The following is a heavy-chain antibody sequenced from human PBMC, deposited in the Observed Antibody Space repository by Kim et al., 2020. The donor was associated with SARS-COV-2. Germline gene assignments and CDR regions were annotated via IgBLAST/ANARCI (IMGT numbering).Heavy chain of an antibody. Sequence: SETLSLTCSVSGGSIGSYFWSWIRQTPDMRLEWIACIHYSETSSYNPSLKSRITISLDTSTNLFSLQLRSVTAADTAIYYCGRHLSVSGTFINLGSGGEVPLVTVPS. CDR2: IHYSETS. CDR1: GGSIGSYF. V-gene: IGHV4-59*08. CDR3: GRHLSVSGTFINLGS. D-gene: IGHD7-27*01. J-gene: IGHJ4*02.